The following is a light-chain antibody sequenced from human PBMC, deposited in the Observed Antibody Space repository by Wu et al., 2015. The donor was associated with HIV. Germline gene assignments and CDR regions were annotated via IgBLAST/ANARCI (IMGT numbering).Light chain of an antibody. CDR2: AAS. CDR1: QGISSY. V-gene: IGKV1-9*01. J-gene: IGKJ2*03. CDR3: QQYNTYSYS. Sequence: DIQMTQSPSSLSASVGDRVTITCRASQGISSYLAWYQQKPGKDPKLLIYAASKLQSGVPSRFSGSGSGTEFTLTISSLQPDDFATYYCQQYNTYSYSFGRGPSWRSN.